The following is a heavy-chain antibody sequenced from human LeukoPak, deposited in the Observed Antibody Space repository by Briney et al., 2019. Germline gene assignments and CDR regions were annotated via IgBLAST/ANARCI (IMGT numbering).Heavy chain of an antibody. D-gene: IGHD6-19*01. CDR2: IYYTGAT. V-gene: IGHV4-59*08. CDR3: ARYGGSGWVIDN. J-gene: IGHJ4*02. CDR1: VDSISSYY. Sequence: SETLSLTCTVSVDSISSYYWTWIRQPPGKGLEWIGYIYYTGATSYNPSLESRVTISIDTSKKQFSLKLTSVTAADTAVYYCARYGGSGWVIDNWGQGTLVTVSS.